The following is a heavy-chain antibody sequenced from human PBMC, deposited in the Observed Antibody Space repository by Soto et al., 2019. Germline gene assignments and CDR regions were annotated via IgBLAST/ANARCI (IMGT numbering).Heavy chain of an antibody. CDR1: GFTFSNAW. J-gene: IGHJ6*02. V-gene: IGHV3-15*01. D-gene: IGHD1-7*01. CDR3: TTDRVELPVFTNYYYYGMDV. Sequence: PGGSLRLSCAASGFTFSNAWMSWVRQAPGKGLEWVGRIKSKTDGGTTDYAAPVKGRFTISRDDSKNTLYLQMNSLKTEDTAVYYCTTDRVELPVFTNYYYYGMDVWGQGTTVTVSS. CDR2: IKSKTDGGTT.